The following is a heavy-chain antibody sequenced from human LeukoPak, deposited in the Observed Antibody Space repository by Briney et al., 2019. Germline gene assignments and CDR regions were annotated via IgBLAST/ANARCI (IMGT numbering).Heavy chain of an antibody. CDR1: GFTFSSYA. Sequence: PGGSLRLSCAASGFTFSSYAMHWVRQAPGKGLEWVAVISYDGSNKYYADSVKGRFTISRDNSKNTLYLQMNSLRAEDTAVYYCAREVIYDNVWGNPTYYFDSWGQGNLVTVSS. CDR2: ISYDGSNK. CDR3: AREVIYDNVWGNPTYYFDS. D-gene: IGHD3-16*01. V-gene: IGHV3-30-3*01. J-gene: IGHJ4*02.